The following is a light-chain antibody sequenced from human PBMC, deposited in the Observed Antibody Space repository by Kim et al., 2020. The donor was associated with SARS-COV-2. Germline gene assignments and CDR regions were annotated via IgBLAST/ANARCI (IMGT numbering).Light chain of an antibody. V-gene: IGLV3-25*03. CDR2: REK. Sequence: SPGQTARITCSGEALPKQFGYWYQQRPGRAPILVLYREKERPSWIPERFSGSRSGTTLTLTITGVQTEDEADYFCQSADISGTSWIFGGGTKLTVL. CDR1: ALPKQF. J-gene: IGLJ2*01. CDR3: QSADISGTSWI.